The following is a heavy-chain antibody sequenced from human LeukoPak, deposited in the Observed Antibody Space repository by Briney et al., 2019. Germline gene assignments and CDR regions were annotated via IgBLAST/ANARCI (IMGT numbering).Heavy chain of an antibody. CDR3: ARDKGCSSTSCGFDY. J-gene: IGHJ4*02. V-gene: IGHV4-61*08. CDR1: GGSISSSGYY. D-gene: IGHD2-2*01. CDR2: IYYSGST. Sequence: PSETLSLTCTVSGGSISSSGYYWSWIRQPPGKGLEWIGYIYYSGSTNYNPSLKSRVTISVDTSKNQFSLKLSSVTAADTAVYYCARDKGCSSTSCGFDYWGQGTLVTVSS.